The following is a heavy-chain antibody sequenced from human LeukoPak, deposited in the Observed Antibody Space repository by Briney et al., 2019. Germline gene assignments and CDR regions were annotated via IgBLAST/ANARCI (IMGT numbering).Heavy chain of an antibody. CDR2: IKQDGSEK. D-gene: IGHD2-2*01. CDR3: AKGSLGYCSSTSCLHGDAFDI. CDR1: GFTFSSYW. J-gene: IGHJ3*02. Sequence: PGGSLRLSFAASGFTFSSYWMSWVRQAPGKGLEWVANIKQDGSEKYYVDSVKGRFTISRDNAKNSLYLQMNSLRAEDTAVYYCAKGSLGYCSSTSCLHGDAFDIWGQGTMVTVSS. V-gene: IGHV3-7*01.